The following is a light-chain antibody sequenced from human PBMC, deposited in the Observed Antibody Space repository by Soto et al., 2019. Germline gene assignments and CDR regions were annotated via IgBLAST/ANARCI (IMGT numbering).Light chain of an antibody. Sequence: QSVLTQPRSASGTPGQTVSISCSGTSSNMRTNTVNWYQHLPGTAPKLIIYSNDQRPSGVPDRFSASKSGTSASLAINGLQSADEAVYYCAAWDDSLAWVFGGGTKLTVL. CDR3: AAWDDSLAWV. J-gene: IGLJ3*02. V-gene: IGLV1-44*01. CDR1: SSNMRTNT. CDR2: SND.